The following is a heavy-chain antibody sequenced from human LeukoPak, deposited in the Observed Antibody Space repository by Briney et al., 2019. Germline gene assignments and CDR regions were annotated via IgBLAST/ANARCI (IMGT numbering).Heavy chain of an antibody. Sequence: QPGGSLRLSCAASGFTFSSYAMSWVRQAPGKGLEWVSAISGSGGSTYYADSVKGRFTISRDNPKNTLYLQMNSLRAEDTAVYYCAKDHRETYYYDSSGYSPPYYWGQGTLVTVSS. V-gene: IGHV3-23*01. CDR1: GFTFSSYA. CDR2: ISGSGGST. CDR3: AKDHRETYYYDSSGYSPPYY. J-gene: IGHJ4*02. D-gene: IGHD3-22*01.